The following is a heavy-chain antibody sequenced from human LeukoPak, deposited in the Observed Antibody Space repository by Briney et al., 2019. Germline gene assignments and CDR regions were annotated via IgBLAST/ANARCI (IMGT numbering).Heavy chain of an antibody. CDR2: IYYSGST. Sequence: PSETLSLTCTVSGGSISSYYWSWIRQPPGKGLEWIGYIYYSGSTNYNPSLKSRVTISVDTSKNQFSLKLSSVTAADTAVYYCARDPVGYDYVWGSYHWFDPWGQGTLVTVSS. D-gene: IGHD3-16*02. CDR3: ARDPVGYDYVWGSYHWFDP. J-gene: IGHJ5*02. V-gene: IGHV4-59*01. CDR1: GGSISSYY.